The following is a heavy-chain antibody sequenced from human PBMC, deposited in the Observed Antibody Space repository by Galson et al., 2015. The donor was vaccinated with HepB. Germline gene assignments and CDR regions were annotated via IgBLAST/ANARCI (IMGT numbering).Heavy chain of an antibody. Sequence: SLRLSCAASGFRFSRHDMHWVRQGPGKGLEWVAVISYDGRNKYYADSVKGRFTISRDNSKSTLYLQMNSLRAEDTAVFFCAKGRYYYDRSAYYYTHYYYYGMDVWGQGTTVTVPS. CDR2: ISYDGRNK. CDR1: GFRFSRHD. D-gene: IGHD3-22*01. CDR3: AKGRYYYDRSAYYYTHYYYYGMDV. J-gene: IGHJ6*02. V-gene: IGHV3-30*18.